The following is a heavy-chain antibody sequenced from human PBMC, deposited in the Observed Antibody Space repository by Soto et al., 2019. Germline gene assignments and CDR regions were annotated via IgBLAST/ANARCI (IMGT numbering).Heavy chain of an antibody. CDR2: ISYDGSNK. V-gene: IGHV3-30*18. J-gene: IGHJ6*02. Sequence: QVQLVESGGGVVQPGRSLRLSCAASGFTFSSYGMHWVRQAPGKGLEWVAVISYDGSNKYYADSVKGRFTISRDNSKNTLYLQMNSLRAEDTAVYYCAEDTADIVVVVAAPYYGMDVWGQGTTVTVSS. D-gene: IGHD2-15*01. CDR3: AEDTADIVVVVAAPYYGMDV. CDR1: GFTFSSYG.